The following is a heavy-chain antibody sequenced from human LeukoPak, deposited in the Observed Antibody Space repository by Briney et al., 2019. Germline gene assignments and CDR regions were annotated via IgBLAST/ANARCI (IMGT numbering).Heavy chain of an antibody. V-gene: IGHV5-51*01. CDR3: ARHSFGIWNDGSFDY. Sequence: GESLKISCKGSGYSFTSYWIGWVRQMPGKGLEWMGIIYPGDSDTRYSPSFQGQVTISADKSISTAYLQWSSLKASDTAMYYCARHSFGIWNDGSFDYWGQGTLVTVSS. J-gene: IGHJ4*02. CDR1: GYSFTSYW. D-gene: IGHD1-1*01. CDR2: IYPGDSDT.